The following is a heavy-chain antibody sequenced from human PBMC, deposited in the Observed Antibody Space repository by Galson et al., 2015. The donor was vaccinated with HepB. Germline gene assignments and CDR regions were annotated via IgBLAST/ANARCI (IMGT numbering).Heavy chain of an antibody. CDR3: AGRIVVADSPCSYFDL. Sequence: SLRLSCAASGFSFSSYWMHWVRQAPGKGLVWVSRINSDGGSTNYADSVKDRFRISRDNAKNKLYLQMNNLRAQDAAVYYCAGRIVVADSPCSYFDLCVPVTLVTVSS. D-gene: IGHD6-19*01. J-gene: IGHJ2*01. CDR1: GFSFSSYW. CDR2: INSDGGST. V-gene: IGHV3-74*01.